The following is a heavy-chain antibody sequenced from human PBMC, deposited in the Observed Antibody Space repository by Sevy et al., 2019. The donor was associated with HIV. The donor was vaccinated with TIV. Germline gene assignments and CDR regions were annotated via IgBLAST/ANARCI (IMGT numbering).Heavy chain of an antibody. D-gene: IGHD3-22*01. Sequence: GGSLRLSCAASGFTFSSYAMHWVRQAPGKGLEWVAVISYDGSNKYYADSVKGRFTISRDNSKNTLYLQMNSLRAEDTAVYYCGREADSSGYYYFDYWGQGTLVTVSS. V-gene: IGHV3-30*04. CDR3: GREADSSGYYYFDY. J-gene: IGHJ4*02. CDR1: GFTFSSYA. CDR2: ISYDGSNK.